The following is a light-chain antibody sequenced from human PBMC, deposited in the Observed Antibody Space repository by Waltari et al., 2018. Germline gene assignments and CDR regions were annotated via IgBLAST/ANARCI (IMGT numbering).Light chain of an antibody. CDR3: QQRST. CDR2: DAS. Sequence: QSPATLFLSPGERATLSCRASQSVSSYLGWYQQKPGQAPRLLIYDASNRATDIPARFSGSGSGTDFTLTISSLEPEDFALYYCQQRSTFGQGP. V-gene: IGKV3-11*01. J-gene: IGKJ1*01. CDR1: QSVSSY.